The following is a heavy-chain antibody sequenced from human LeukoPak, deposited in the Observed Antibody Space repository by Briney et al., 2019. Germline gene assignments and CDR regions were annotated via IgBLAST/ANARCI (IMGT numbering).Heavy chain of an antibody. D-gene: IGHD1-1*01. CDR3: ARADWNQGGAFDI. V-gene: IGHV3-48*04. J-gene: IGHJ3*02. CDR1: GFTFSSYS. CDR2: ISSSSSTI. Sequence: GGSLRLSCAASGFTFSSYSMNWVRQAPGKGLEWVSYISSSSSTIYYAGSVKGRFTISRDNAKNSLYLQMNSLRAEDTAVYYCARADWNQGGAFDIWGQGTMVTVSS.